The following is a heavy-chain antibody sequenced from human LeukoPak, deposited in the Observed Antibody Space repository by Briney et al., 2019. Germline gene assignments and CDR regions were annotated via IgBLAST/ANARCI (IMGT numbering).Heavy chain of an antibody. Sequence: GGSLRLSCAASGFTFSSYSMNWVRQAPGKGLEWVSYISSSSSTIYYADSVKGRFTISRDNAKNSLYLQMNSLRAEDTAVYYCARGRQHLFDYWGQGTLVTVSS. CDR2: ISSSSSTI. D-gene: IGHD2-2*01. V-gene: IGHV3-48*04. CDR1: GFTFSSYS. CDR3: ARGRQHLFDY. J-gene: IGHJ4*02.